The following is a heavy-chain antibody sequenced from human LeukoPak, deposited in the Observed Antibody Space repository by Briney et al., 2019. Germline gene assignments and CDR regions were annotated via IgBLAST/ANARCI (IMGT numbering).Heavy chain of an antibody. V-gene: IGHV3-48*04. CDR3: ASLGGDYTRYYYYDMDV. D-gene: IGHD4-17*01. CDR2: ISSSSSTI. Sequence: GGPLRLSCAASGFIFSTYSMNWVRQAPGKGLEWVSYISSSSSTIYYADSVKGRFTISRDNAKNSLYLQMNSLRAEDTAVYYCASLGGDYTRYYYYDMDVWGQGTTVTVSS. CDR1: GFIFSTYS. J-gene: IGHJ6*02.